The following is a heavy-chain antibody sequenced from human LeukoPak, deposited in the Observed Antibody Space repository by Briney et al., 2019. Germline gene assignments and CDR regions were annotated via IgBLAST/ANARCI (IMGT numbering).Heavy chain of an antibody. Sequence: GGSPRLPCAASGFTFSSYAMSWVRQAPAKGLEWVSAISGSGGSTYYADSVKGRFTISRDNSKNTLYLQMNSLRAEDTAVYYCAKVRAGPFDYWGQGTLVTVSS. CDR3: AKVRAGPFDY. V-gene: IGHV3-23*01. D-gene: IGHD6-13*01. CDR1: GFTFSSYA. CDR2: ISGSGGST. J-gene: IGHJ4*02.